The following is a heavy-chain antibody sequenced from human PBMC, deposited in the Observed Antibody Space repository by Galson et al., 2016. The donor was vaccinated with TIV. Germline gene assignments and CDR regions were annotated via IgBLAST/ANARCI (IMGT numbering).Heavy chain of an antibody. J-gene: IGHJ4*02. V-gene: IGHV3-30-3*01. CDR1: GFTFRSYT. CDR2: MSYDGDEK. D-gene: IGHD1-26*01. CDR3: ARDRLWGSYHFDY. Sequence: SLRLSCAASGFTFRSYTMHWVRQTPGRGLDWVALMSYDGDEKYYADSVRGRFTISRDNSKNTLYLQMNSLRTEDTAVYYWARDRLWGSYHFDYWGQGALVAVSS.